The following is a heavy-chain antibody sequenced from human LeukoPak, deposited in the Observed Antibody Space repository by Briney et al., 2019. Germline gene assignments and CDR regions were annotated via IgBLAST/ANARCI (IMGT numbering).Heavy chain of an antibody. Sequence: GGSLRLSCAASGFTFSSYAMSWVRQAPGKGLEWVSAISGSGGSTYYADYVKGRFTISRDNSKSTLYLQMNSLRAEDTAVYYCANVGEGVLLWFGELLPFDYWGQGTLVTVSS. J-gene: IGHJ4*02. CDR3: ANVGEGVLLWFGELLPFDY. CDR2: ISGSGGST. D-gene: IGHD3-10*01. V-gene: IGHV3-23*01. CDR1: GFTFSSYA.